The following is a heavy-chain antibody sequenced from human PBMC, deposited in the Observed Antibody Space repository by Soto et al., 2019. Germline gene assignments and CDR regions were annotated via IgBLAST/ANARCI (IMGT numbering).Heavy chain of an antibody. V-gene: IGHV3-15*07. J-gene: IGHJ4*02. CDR3: TTNGHFYFNY. CDR1: GFSFNDAW. Sequence: GGSLRLSCSASGFSFNDAWVNWVRQVPGKGLEWVGRIRSKADGGTTDYAAPVEGRFTISRDDSKNTLYLQMTSLQTEDTAVYYCTTNGHFYFNYWGQGTLVTVS. D-gene: IGHD3-3*02. CDR2: IRSKADGGTT.